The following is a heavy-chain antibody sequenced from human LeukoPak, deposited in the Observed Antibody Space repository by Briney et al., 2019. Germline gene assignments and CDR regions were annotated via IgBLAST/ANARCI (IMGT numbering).Heavy chain of an antibody. D-gene: IGHD2-21*02. CDR3: ARRGDCGGDCYSDY. Sequence: PSETLSLTCTVSGGSISTNFYYWVWIRQPPGKGLEWFGSIYYSGNTNYNPSLKSRVTISVDTSKNQFSLNLSSVTAADTAVYYCARRGDCGGDCYSDYWGQGTLVTVSS. V-gene: IGHV4-39*01. J-gene: IGHJ4*02. CDR2: IYYSGNT. CDR1: GGSISTNFYY.